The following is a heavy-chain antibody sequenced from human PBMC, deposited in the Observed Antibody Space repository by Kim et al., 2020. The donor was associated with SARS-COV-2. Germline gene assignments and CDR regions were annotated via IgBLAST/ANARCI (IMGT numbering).Heavy chain of an antibody. Sequence: GGSLRLSCATSGFTFSRYALHWVRQAPGRGLEWVAVISSDGTVQQYEDSVKGRFTISRDNSKNTIFLQMNSLTPDDTAVYYCARRDFWSTYPFDYWGQGT. CDR1: GFTFSRYA. V-gene: IGHV3-30-3*01. J-gene: IGHJ4*02. D-gene: IGHD3-3*01. CDR3: ARRDFWSTYPFDY. CDR2: ISSDGTVQ.